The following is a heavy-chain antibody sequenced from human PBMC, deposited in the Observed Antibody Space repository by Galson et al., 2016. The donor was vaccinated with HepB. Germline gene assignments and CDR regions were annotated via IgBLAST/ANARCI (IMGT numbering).Heavy chain of an antibody. Sequence: QSGAEVKKPGESLKISCKASGYTFTTYWIGWVRQMPGKGLEWMGIIYPGDSGRRYSPPFQGQVTVSVDKAHNTASLQWSSLRPSDTAMYYCATYAANGWYFDHWGQGTLVTVSS. CDR2: IYPGDSGR. CDR3: ATYAANGWYFDH. J-gene: IGHJ4*02. D-gene: IGHD2-8*01. V-gene: IGHV5-51*01. CDR1: GYTFTTYW.